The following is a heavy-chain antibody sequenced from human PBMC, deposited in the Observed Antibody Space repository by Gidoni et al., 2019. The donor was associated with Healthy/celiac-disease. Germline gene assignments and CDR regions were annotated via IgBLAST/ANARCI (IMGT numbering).Heavy chain of an antibody. CDR1: GFTFSSYS. CDR2: ISSSSSTI. Sequence: EVQLVESGGGLVQPGGSLRLSCAASGFTFSSYSMNWVRQAPGKGLEWVSYISSSSSTIYYADSVKGRFTISRDNAKNSLYLQMNSLRAEDTAVYYCASSRSKLELLSSRWGQGTLVTVSS. V-gene: IGHV3-48*01. CDR3: ASSRSKLELLSSR. D-gene: IGHD1-7*01. J-gene: IGHJ4*02.